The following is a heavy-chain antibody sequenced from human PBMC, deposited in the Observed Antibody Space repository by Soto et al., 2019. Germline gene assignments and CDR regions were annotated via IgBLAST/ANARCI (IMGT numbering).Heavy chain of an antibody. J-gene: IGHJ1*01. V-gene: IGHV4-59*01. CDR2: ITNSAST. CDR1: GGSISSFH. Sequence: WETLSLTCTVSGGSISSFHVTWIRQPPGKGLEWIGFITNSASTNYNPSLKSRVTISLDTSKNQFSLKLSSVSAADTAVYYCARGVVGASTGFQHWGQGTLVTVSS. D-gene: IGHD1-26*01. CDR3: ARGVVGASTGFQH.